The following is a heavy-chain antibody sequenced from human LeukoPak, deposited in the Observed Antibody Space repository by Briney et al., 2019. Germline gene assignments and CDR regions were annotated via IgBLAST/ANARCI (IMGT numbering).Heavy chain of an antibody. D-gene: IGHD6-19*01. Sequence: VGSLRLSCAASRFTFSSYGMHWGRHAPGKGLGRVAVISYDGSNTYYAASVKSRFTISRDSSKTPLYLQMNRLRAEDTAVYYCAKSLEGQWLVRVYYYYYGIDVWGQGTTVTVSS. CDR2: ISYDGSNT. J-gene: IGHJ6*02. V-gene: IGHV3-30*18. CDR3: AKSLEGQWLVRVYYYYYGIDV. CDR1: RFTFSSYG.